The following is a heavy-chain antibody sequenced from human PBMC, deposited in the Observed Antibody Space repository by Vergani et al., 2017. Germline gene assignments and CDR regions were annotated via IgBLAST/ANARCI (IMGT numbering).Heavy chain of an antibody. CDR2: INHSGST. J-gene: IGHJ4*02. Sequence: QVQLQQWGAGLLKPSETLSLTCAVYGGSFSGYYWSWIRQPPGKGLEWIGEINHSGSTNYNPSLKSRVTISVDTSKNQFSLKLSSVTAADTAVYYCASPLGYCSSTSCADYWGQGTLVTVSS. CDR1: GGSFSGYY. CDR3: ASPLGYCSSTSCADY. V-gene: IGHV4-34*01. D-gene: IGHD2-2*01.